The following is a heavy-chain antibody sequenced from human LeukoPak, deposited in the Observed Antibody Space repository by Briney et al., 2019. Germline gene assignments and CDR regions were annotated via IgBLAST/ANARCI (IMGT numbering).Heavy chain of an antibody. CDR2: VYTSGST. CDR3: SRSGPYYYMDV. Sequence: SETLSLTCTVSGGSMSSFYWSWIRQPPGKGLEWIGDVYTSGSTNYNPSFRSRVTISVDTSEKKFSLKLTSVTAADTAVYYCSRSGPYYYMDVWGKGTTVTVSS. J-gene: IGHJ6*03. V-gene: IGHV4-4*09. CDR1: GGSMSSFY.